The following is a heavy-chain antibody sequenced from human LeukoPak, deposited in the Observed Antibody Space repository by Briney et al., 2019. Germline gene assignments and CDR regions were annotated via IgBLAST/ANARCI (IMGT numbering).Heavy chain of an antibody. CDR3: ARSYDGFDI. CDR1: GFTFSSYG. J-gene: IGHJ3*02. Sequence: GGSLRLSCAASGFTFSSYGMHWVRQAPGKGLEWLAFIPYDGSKKYYADSAKGRFTISRDNPKNTLYLQMNSLRAEDTAVYYCARSYDGFDIWGQGTMVTVSS. V-gene: IGHV3-30*19. CDR2: IPYDGSKK.